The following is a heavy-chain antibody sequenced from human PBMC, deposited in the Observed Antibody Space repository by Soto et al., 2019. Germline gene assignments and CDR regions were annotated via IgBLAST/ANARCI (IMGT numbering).Heavy chain of an antibody. CDR1: GSTFSNYV. CDR3: ARSRTASYYFDY. V-gene: IGHV3-23*01. D-gene: IGHD2-8*02. CDR2: TSGSGGSI. Sequence: GGSLRLSCAASGSTFSNYVMSWVRQAPGKGLEWVSLTSGSGGSIYYADFVKGRFTISRDNSKNTLYLQMNSLRAEDTAVYYCARSRTASYYFDYWGQGTLVTVSS. J-gene: IGHJ4*02.